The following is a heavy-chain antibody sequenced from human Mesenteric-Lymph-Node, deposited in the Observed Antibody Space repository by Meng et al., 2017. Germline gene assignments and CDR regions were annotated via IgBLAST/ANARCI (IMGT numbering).Heavy chain of an antibody. J-gene: IGHJ4*02. CDR3: ARQIFEFGYGGNSPFDY. CDR2: IYYSGSN. CDR1: GGSISSTSYY. D-gene: IGHD4-23*01. V-gene: IGHV4-39*01. Sequence: QLQLQESGPGLVKPSETLSITCTGSGGSISSTSYYWGWIRQPPGKGPEWIGSIYYSGSNYHNPSLKSRLTISVDTSKSQLALKLSSVTAADTAVYYCARQIFEFGYGGNSPFDYWGQGTLVTVSS.